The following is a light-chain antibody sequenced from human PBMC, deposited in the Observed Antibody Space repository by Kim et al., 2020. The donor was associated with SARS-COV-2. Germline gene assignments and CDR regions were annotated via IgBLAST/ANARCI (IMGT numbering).Light chain of an antibody. V-gene: IGLV10-54*01. CDR2: RNN. J-gene: IGLJ3*02. CDR1: SNNSGNQG. Sequence: QAGLTQPPSVSKGLRQTATLTCTGNSNNSGNQGAVWLQHHQGHPPKLLSYRNNNRPSGISERLSASRSGNTASLTITGLQPEDAADYYCSAWDSSLGAWVFGGGTQLTVL. CDR3: SAWDSSLGAWV.